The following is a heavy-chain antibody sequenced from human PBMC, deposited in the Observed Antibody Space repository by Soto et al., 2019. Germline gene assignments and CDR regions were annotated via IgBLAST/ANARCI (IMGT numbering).Heavy chain of an antibody. CDR1: GFTFSSYA. V-gene: IGHV3-23*01. D-gene: IGHD3-3*01. Sequence: PGGSLRLSCAASGFTFSSYAMSWVRQAPGKGLEWVSAISGSGGSTYYADSVKGRFTISRDNSKNTLYLQMNSLRAEDTAVYYCAKVMYYDFWSGYYGFDYWGQGTLVTVSS. J-gene: IGHJ4*02. CDR3: AKVMYYDFWSGYYGFDY. CDR2: ISGSGGST.